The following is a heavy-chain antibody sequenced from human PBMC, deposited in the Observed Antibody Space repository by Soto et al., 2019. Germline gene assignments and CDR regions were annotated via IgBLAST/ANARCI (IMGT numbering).Heavy chain of an antibody. CDR3: ARAGVRYGDLDL. V-gene: IGHV4-31*03. Sequence: QVQLRESGPGLVKPSQTLSLTCTVSVSGGSISSGAYYWTWIRQHPGTGLEWIGSIYHSGSTYYSPSLKCRLTMSVDASKNQFSLQLSSVTAADTAVYYCARAGVRYGDLDLWGQGTLVTVSS. J-gene: IGHJ4*02. CDR2: IYHSGST. CDR1: GGSISSGAYY. D-gene: IGHD4-17*01.